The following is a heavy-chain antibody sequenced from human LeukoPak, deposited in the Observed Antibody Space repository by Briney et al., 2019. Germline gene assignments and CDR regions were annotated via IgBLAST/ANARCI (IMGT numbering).Heavy chain of an antibody. J-gene: IGHJ6*02. CDR1: GGSISGYY. CDR3: AREARLVSAAGLDV. Sequence: HSETLSLTCTVSGGSISGYYWSWIRQPAGKGLEWIGRLYGSASIKYNPSLRSRLSLSGDTSKNQFSLKLSSVTAADTAVYYCAREARLVSAAGLDVWGQGTMVTVS. V-gene: IGHV4-4*07. CDR2: LYGSASI. D-gene: IGHD3-22*01.